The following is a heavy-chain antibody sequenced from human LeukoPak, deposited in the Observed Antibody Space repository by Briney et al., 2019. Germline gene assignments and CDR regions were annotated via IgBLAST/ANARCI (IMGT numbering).Heavy chain of an antibody. D-gene: IGHD5-12*01. Sequence: GGSLRLSCAASGFTFDDYAMHWVRQAPGKGLEWVSLISWDGGSTYCADSVKGRFTISRDNSKNSLYLQMNSLRAEDTALYYCAKAEGGSGYDGGWVDYWGQGTLVTVSS. CDR2: ISWDGGST. J-gene: IGHJ4*02. CDR1: GFTFDDYA. V-gene: IGHV3-43D*03. CDR3: AKAEGGSGYDGGWVDY.